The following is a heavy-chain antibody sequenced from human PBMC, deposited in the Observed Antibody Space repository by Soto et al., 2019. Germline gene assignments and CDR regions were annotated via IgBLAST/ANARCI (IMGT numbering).Heavy chain of an antibody. J-gene: IGHJ4*02. CDR1: GFSLSANVMR. Sequence: GPTQVNSTQTLTLTCTFSGFSLSANVMRVNWIRQPPGKALEWLARIDWDDDKFYSTSLKTRLTISKDTSKSQVVLTMTNMDPEDTATYYCARSPGVVLAGAFDYWGQGTLVTVSS. V-gene: IGHV2-70*04. CDR3: ARSPGVVLAGAFDY. D-gene: IGHD6-19*01. CDR2: IDWDDDK.